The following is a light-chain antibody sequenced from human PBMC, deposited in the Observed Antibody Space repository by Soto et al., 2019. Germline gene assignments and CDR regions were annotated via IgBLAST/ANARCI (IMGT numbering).Light chain of an antibody. CDR2: EVS. CDR3: TSYTSSSTLRV. Sequence: QSVLTQPASVSGSPGQSITISCTGTSSDVGGYNFVSWYQHHPGKAPKLMIYEVSNRPSGVSTRFSGSKSGNTASLTISGLQAEDEADYYCTSYTSSSTLRVFGGGTKLTVL. J-gene: IGLJ3*02. CDR1: SSDVGGYNF. V-gene: IGLV2-14*01.